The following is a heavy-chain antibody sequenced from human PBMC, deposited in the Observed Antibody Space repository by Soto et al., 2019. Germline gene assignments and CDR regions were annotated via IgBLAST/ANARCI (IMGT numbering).Heavy chain of an antibody. J-gene: IGHJ4*02. CDR1: GFTFSSYG. CDR2: IWYDGSNK. D-gene: IGHD6-19*01. CDR3: ARDRGIAVAGTIFY. Sequence: GSLRLSCAASGFTFSSYGMHWVRQAPGKGLEWVAVIWYDGSNKYYADSVKGRFTISRDNSKNTLYLQMNSLRAEDTAVYYCARDRGIAVAGTIFYWGQGTLVTVSS. V-gene: IGHV3-33*01.